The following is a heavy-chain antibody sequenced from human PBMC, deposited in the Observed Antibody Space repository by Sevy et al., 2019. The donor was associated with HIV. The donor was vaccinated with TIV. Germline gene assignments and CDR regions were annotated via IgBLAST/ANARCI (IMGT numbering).Heavy chain of an antibody. CDR3: ARDGLYGGNSEYFQH. D-gene: IGHD4-17*01. V-gene: IGHV3-23*01. J-gene: IGHJ1*01. CDR2: ITGSSTTI. CDR1: GFTFSNYA. Sequence: GGSLRLSCAASGFTFSNYALTWVRQAPGKGLDWVSSITGSSTTIYYADSVKGRFTVSRDNSNNTLYLHINSLRAEDTAVYYCARDGLYGGNSEYFQHWGQGTLVTVSS.